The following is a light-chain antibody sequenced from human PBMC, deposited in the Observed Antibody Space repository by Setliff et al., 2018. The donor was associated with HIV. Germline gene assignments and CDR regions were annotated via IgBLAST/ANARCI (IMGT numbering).Light chain of an antibody. V-gene: IGKV3D-20*01. Sequence: EIVLTQSPGTLSLSPGERATLSCRASQTISRDFLAWYQQRPGLAPRLLIYDASNRATGIPDRISGSGSGTDFTLTISRLEPEDFAVYYCQQYGNSPQTFGQGTK. CDR3: QQYGNSPQT. CDR2: DAS. J-gene: IGKJ1*01. CDR1: QTISRDF.